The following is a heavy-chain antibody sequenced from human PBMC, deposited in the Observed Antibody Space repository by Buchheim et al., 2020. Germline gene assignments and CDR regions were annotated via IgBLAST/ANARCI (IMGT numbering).Heavy chain of an antibody. Sequence: EVQLLESGGGLVQPGGSLRLSCAASGFTFSSYAMSWVRQAPGKGLEWVSAISGSGGSTYYADSVKGRFTISRDNSKNTLYLQMNSLRAEDTAVYYCAKDARYYDFWSGYSRGYYYGMDVWGQGTT. CDR2: ISGSGGST. V-gene: IGHV3-23*01. CDR1: GFTFSSYA. J-gene: IGHJ6*02. D-gene: IGHD3-3*01. CDR3: AKDARYYDFWSGYSRGYYYGMDV.